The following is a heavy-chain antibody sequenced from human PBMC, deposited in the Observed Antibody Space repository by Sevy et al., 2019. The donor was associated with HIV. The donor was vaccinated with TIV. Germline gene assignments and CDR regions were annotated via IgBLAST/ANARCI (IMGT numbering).Heavy chain of an antibody. V-gene: IGHV3-48*02. J-gene: IGHJ4*02. Sequence: GGSLRLSCAASGFTFSSYSMNWVRQAPGKGLEWVSYISSSSTIYYADSVKGRFTISRENAKNSLYLQMNSLRDEDTAVYYCARDRGYGDPFDYWGQGTLVTVSS. CDR1: GFTFSSYS. CDR2: ISSSSTI. D-gene: IGHD4-17*01. CDR3: ARDRGYGDPFDY.